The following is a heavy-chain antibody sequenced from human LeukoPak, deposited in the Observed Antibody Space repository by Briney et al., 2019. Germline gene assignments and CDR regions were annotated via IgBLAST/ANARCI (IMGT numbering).Heavy chain of an antibody. CDR1: RFTLSTYA. J-gene: IGHJ6*02. CDR3: AKTHGDYVYYFFYAMDV. D-gene: IGHD4-17*01. Sequence: GGSLRLSCAVSRFTLSTYAMTWVRQAPGKGLEWVSTIGGGGAGTYYADSVKGRFTISRDSSKDTLYLQMNSLRAEDTAVYYCAKTHGDYVYYFFYAMDVWGQGTTVTVSS. V-gene: IGHV3-23*01. CDR2: IGGGGAGT.